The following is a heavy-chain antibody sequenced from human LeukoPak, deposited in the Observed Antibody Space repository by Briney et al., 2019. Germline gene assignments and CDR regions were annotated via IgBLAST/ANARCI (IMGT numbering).Heavy chain of an antibody. J-gene: IGHJ4*02. V-gene: IGHV3-48*04. D-gene: IGHD2/OR15-2a*01. Sequence: GGSLRLSCAASGFTFSNAWLSWVRQAPGKGLEWVSYISSSSSTIYYADSVKGRFTISRDNAKNSLYLQMNSLRAEDTAVYYCARANRPFDYWGQGTLVTVSS. CDR3: ARANRPFDY. CDR2: ISSSSSTI. CDR1: GFTFSNAW.